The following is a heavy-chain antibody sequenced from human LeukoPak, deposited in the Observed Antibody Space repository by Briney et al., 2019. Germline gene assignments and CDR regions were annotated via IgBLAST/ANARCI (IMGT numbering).Heavy chain of an antibody. V-gene: IGHV3-23*01. D-gene: IGHD5-24*01. CDR3: ARDIQLST. CDR1: GLTFSSSN. Sequence: GGSLRLSCAASGLTFSSSNMHWVRQAPGKGLEWVSLISFSGDSIYYADSMRGRFTISRDNSKDTLYLQMNSLRAEDTAIYYCARDIQLSTWGLGTMVTVSS. CDR2: ISFSGDSI. J-gene: IGHJ3*01.